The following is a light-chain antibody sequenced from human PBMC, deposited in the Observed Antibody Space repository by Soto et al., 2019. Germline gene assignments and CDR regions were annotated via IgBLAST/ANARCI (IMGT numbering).Light chain of an antibody. CDR3: LVYGRGGTLM. Sequence: QSALTQPASMSGSPGQSITISCIETISYFGTKKFFSWYQQHPGKAPKLIIYEVGNRPSNVSARFSGSKRGNTASLTISGLQPEDDADYYCLVYGRGGTLMFGGGTKLTVL. V-gene: IGLV2-14*02. CDR2: EVG. CDR1: ISYFGTKKF. J-gene: IGLJ3*02.